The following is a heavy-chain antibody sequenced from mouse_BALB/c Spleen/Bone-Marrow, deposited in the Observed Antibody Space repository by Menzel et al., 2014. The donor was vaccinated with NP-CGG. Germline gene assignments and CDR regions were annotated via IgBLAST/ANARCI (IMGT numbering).Heavy chain of an antibody. CDR3: TRKRYGSVYAMDY. Sequence: DVKLVESGPGLVKPSQSLSLTCTVTGYSITSDYAWNWIRQFPGNKLEWMGYISYSGSTSYNPSLKSRISITRDTSKNQFFLQLNSVTTEDTATYYCTRKRYGSVYAMDYLGQGTSVTVSS. J-gene: IGHJ4*01. CDR2: ISYSGST. CDR1: GYSITSDYA. D-gene: IGHD2-10*02. V-gene: IGHV3-2*02.